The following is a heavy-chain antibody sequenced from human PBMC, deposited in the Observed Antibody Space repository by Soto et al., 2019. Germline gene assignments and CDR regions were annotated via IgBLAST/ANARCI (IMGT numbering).Heavy chain of an antibody. V-gene: IGHV4-39*01. CDR2: IFYSGST. D-gene: IGHD2-21*01. J-gene: IGHJ5*02. Sequence: QLQLLESGPGLVKASETLSLTCSVSGGSISTSRSYWAWIRQPPGKGLEWLANIFYSGSTFYNPSLASRVSVSVDTSKNEFSLKLRSVHAADTAVYYCARQPTTGDTDLWFDPWGQGTLVTVSS. CDR1: GGSISTSRSY. CDR3: ARQPTTGDTDLWFDP.